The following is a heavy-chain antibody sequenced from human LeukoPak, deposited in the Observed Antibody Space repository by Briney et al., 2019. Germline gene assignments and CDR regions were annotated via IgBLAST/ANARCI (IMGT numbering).Heavy chain of an antibody. V-gene: IGHV4-34*01. CDR3: ASLSTYYYDSSGYTDFDY. Sequence: SETLSLTCAVYGGSFSGYYWSWIRQPPGKGLEWIGEINHSGSTNYNPSLKSRVTISVDTSKNQFSLKLSSVTAADTAVYYCASLSTYYYDSSGYTDFDYWGQGTLVTVSS. CDR2: INHSGST. J-gene: IGHJ4*02. D-gene: IGHD3-22*01. CDR1: GGSFSGYY.